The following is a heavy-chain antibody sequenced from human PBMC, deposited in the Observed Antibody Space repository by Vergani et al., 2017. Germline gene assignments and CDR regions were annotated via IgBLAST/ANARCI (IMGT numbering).Heavy chain of an antibody. Sequence: QVQLVQSGAEVKKPGSSVKVSCKASGGTFSSYTISWVRQAPGQGLEWMGRIIPILGIANYAQKFQGRVTSTADKSTSTAYMELSSLRSEDTAVYYCAREGDYANYYGMDVWGQGTTVTVSS. J-gene: IGHJ6*02. CDR2: IIPILGIA. CDR3: AREGDYANYYGMDV. D-gene: IGHD4-17*01. CDR1: GGTFSSYT. V-gene: IGHV1-69*08.